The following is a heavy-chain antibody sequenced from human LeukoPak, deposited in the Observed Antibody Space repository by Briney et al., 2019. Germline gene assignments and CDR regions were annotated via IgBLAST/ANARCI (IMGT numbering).Heavy chain of an antibody. CDR3: ARDVEMATDY. D-gene: IGHD5-24*01. CDR2: TYYRSKWYN. Sequence: SQTLSLTCVISGDSVSTNTAAWNWIRQSPSRGLEWLGRTYYRSKWYNDYAVSVKSRITINPDTSKNQFSLHLNSVTPEDTAVYYCARDVEMATDYWGQGTLVTVSS. J-gene: IGHJ4*02. V-gene: IGHV6-1*01. CDR1: GDSVSTNTAA.